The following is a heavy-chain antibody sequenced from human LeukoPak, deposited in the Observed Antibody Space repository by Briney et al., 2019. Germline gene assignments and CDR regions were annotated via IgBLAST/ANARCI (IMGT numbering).Heavy chain of an antibody. CDR1: GGFISSYY. CDR2: IYYSGST. D-gene: IGHD6-6*01. Sequence: SETLSLTCTVSGGFISSYYWSWIRQPPGKGLEWIGYIYYSGSTNYNPSLKSRVTISVDTSKNQFSLKLSSVTAADTAAYYCARTDSSSSYYYYYMDVWGKGTTVTVSS. J-gene: IGHJ6*03. CDR3: ARTDSSSSYYYYYMDV. V-gene: IGHV4-59*01.